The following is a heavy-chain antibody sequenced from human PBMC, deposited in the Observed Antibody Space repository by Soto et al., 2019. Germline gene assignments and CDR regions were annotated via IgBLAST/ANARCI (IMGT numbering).Heavy chain of an antibody. CDR2: IIPIFGTA. CDR3: AAPVAGDRGGFDY. D-gene: IGHD6-19*01. CDR1: GGTFSSYA. V-gene: IGHV1-69*13. Sequence: SVKVSCKASGGTFSSYAISWVRQAPAQGLEWMGGIIPIFGTANYAQKFQGRVTMTADESTSTAYMELSSLRSEDTAVYYCAAPVAGDRGGFDYWGQGTLVTVSS. J-gene: IGHJ4*02.